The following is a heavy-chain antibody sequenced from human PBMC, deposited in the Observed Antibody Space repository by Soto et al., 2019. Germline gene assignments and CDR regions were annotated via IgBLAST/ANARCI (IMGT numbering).Heavy chain of an antibody. CDR1: GYRFSDYY. CDR3: ARESGGATATVAYYYFYMDV. V-gene: IGHV1-2*02. J-gene: IGHJ6*03. CDR2: MNPNSGDT. D-gene: IGHD5-12*01. Sequence: QVQLVQSGAEVKKPGASVTVSCKASGYRFSDYYLHWVRQAPGQGPERMGWMNPNSGDTKYAQKFKGRVTMTRDTSVRTAFMELNWLKSADTAVYYCARESGGATATVAYYYFYMDVWGIGTTVTVSS.